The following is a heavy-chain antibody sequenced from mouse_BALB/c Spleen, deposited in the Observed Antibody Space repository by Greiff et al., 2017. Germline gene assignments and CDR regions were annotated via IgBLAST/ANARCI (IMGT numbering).Heavy chain of an antibody. CDR1: GFTFSSYA. Sequence: EVQVVESGGGLVKPGGSLKLSCAASGFTFSSYAMSWVRQTPEKRLEWVASISSGGSTYYPDSVKGRFTISRDNARNILYLQMSSLRSEDTAMYYCAPIYDGYPAWFAYWGQGTLVTVSA. J-gene: IGHJ3*01. V-gene: IGHV5-6-5*01. CDR2: ISSGGST. D-gene: IGHD2-3*01. CDR3: APIYDGYPAWFAY.